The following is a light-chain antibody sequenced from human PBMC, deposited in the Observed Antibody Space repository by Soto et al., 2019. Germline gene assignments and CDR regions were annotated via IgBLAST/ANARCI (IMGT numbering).Light chain of an antibody. CDR1: QSISTS. CDR3: QQSYSTPLT. CDR2: AAS. J-gene: IGKJ4*01. V-gene: IGKV1-39*01. Sequence: DIQMTQSPSSLSASVGDRITITCRASQSISTSLNWYQQKPGKPPKLLIYAASTLKSGVPSRFTGSGSGTDFTLTISSMQPEDFATYYCQQSYSTPLTFGGGTKVEIK.